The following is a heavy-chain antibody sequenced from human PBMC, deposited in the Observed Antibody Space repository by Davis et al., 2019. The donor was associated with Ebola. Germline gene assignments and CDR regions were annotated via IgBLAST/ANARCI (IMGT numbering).Heavy chain of an antibody. D-gene: IGHD3-10*01. CDR2: ISSSSSYI. Sequence: PGGSLRLSCAASGFTFSSYSMNWVRQAPGKGLEWVSSISSSSSYIYYADSVKGRFTISRDNAKNSLYLQMNSLRAEDTAVYYCARVGVIWFGELLSYYYGMDVWGQGTTVTVSS. V-gene: IGHV3-21*01. CDR3: ARVGVIWFGELLSYYYGMDV. J-gene: IGHJ6*02. CDR1: GFTFSSYS.